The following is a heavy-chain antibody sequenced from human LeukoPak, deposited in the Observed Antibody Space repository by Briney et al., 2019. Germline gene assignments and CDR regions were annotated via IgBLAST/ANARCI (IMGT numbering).Heavy chain of an antibody. CDR3: ARDRLDNPLFDI. CDR1: GFTFSSYS. D-gene: IGHD3-16*01. Sequence: GGSLRLSCAASGFTFSSYSMNWVRQAPGKGLEWVSSISSSSSYIYYADSVKGRFTISRDNAKNSLYLQMNSLRAEDTAAYYCARDRLDNPLFDIWGQGTMVTVSS. V-gene: IGHV3-21*01. CDR2: ISSSSSYI. J-gene: IGHJ3*02.